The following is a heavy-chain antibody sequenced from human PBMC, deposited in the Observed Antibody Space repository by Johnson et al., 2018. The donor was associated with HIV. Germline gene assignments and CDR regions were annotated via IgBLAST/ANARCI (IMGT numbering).Heavy chain of an antibody. J-gene: IGHJ3*02. CDR2: IKQAGSEK. V-gene: IGHV3-7*03. D-gene: IGHD2/OR15-2a*01. CDR1: GFTFSTYA. CDR3: ARVQFLPPNAFDI. Sequence: VQLVESGGGVVRPGESLRLSCAASGFTFSTYAMHWVRQAPGKGLEWVANIKQAGSEKYDVDSVKGRFTISRDNAKNSLYLQMNSLRAEDTAVYYCARVQFLPPNAFDIWGQGTMVTVSS.